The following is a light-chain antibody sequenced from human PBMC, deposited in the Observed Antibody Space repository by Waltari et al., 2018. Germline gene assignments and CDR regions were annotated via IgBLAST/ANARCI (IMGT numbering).Light chain of an antibody. CDR1: GGSIVNNY. V-gene: IGLV6-57*04. CDR2: EVD. Sequence: NFLLTQPHSVSESPGTTVIIPCTRSGGSIVNNYVQWNQHRPGSASSIVIYEVDQRPAAVPVLFSASIYSSSNSASLTISGLKTDDEANYYCQSHNSSAVFGGGTKLTV. J-gene: IGLJ2*01. CDR3: QSHNSSAV.